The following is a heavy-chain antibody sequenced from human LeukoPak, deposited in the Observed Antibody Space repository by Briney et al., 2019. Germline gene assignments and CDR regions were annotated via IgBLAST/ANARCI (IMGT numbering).Heavy chain of an antibody. D-gene: IGHD1-26*01. CDR3: AKDIGYSGSCADY. CDR1: GFTFDDYA. J-gene: IGHJ4*02. CDR2: ISGDGGST. V-gene: IGHV3-43*02. Sequence: GGSLRLSXAASGFTFDDYAMHWLRQAPGKGLEWVSLISGDGGSTYYADSVKGRFTISRDNSKNSLYLQMNSLRTEDTALYYCAKDIGYSGSCADYWGQGTLVTVSS.